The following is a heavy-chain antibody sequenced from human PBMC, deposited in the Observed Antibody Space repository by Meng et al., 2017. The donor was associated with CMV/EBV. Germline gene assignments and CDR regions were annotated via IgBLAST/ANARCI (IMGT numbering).Heavy chain of an antibody. Sequence: ASVKVSCKASGYTFTSYGINWVRQATGQGLEWMGWMNPNSGNTGYAQKFQGRVTMTRNTSISTAYMELSSLRSEDTAVYYCNLDIFTGYEVYGMDVWGPGTTVTVSS. CDR3: NLDIFTGYEVYGMDV. D-gene: IGHD3-9*01. CDR2: MNPNSGNT. V-gene: IGHV1-8*01. CDR1: GYTFTSYG. J-gene: IGHJ6*02.